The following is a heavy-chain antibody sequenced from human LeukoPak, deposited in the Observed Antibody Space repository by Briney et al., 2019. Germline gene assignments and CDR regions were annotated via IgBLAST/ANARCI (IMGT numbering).Heavy chain of an antibody. V-gene: IGHV3-48*02. CDR3: ARYCGGDCYGMDV. CDR1: GFTFTRFD. J-gene: IGHJ6*02. Sequence: GGSLRLSCATSGFTFTRFDMNWVRQAPGKGLEWVSYIDESGATIYYADSVKGRFTISRDNVKNSLDLHMNSLRDEDTAVYYCARYCGGDCYGMDVWGQGTTVTVTS. CDR2: IDESGATI. D-gene: IGHD2-21*01.